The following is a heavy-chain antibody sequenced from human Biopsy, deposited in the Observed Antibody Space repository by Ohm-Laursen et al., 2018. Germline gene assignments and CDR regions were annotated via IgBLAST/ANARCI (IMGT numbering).Heavy chain of an antibody. CDR3: ATKLTGYFHH. Sequence: GASVKVSCKAPGGTFSNYGVNWVRQAPGQGLEWLGGNIPILGTGNYAQKFQDRVTVAADTSTSTATMEIRSLRSDDTVVYYCATKLTGYFHHWGQGTLVIVSS. CDR2: NIPILGTG. D-gene: IGHD3-9*01. V-gene: IGHV1-69*06. CDR1: GGTFSNYG. J-gene: IGHJ1*01.